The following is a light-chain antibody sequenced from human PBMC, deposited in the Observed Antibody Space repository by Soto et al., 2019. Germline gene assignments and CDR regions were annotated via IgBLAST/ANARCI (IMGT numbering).Light chain of an antibody. J-gene: IGKJ1*01. CDR2: GAS. CDR1: QSVSSN. CDR3: QQYNNWPPGT. Sequence: ETVMTQFPATLSVSPGERATLSCRASQSVSSNLAWYQQKPGQAPRLLIYGASTRATGIPARFSGSGSGTEFTLTISSLQSEDFAVYYCQQYNNWPPGTFGQGTKV. V-gene: IGKV3-15*01.